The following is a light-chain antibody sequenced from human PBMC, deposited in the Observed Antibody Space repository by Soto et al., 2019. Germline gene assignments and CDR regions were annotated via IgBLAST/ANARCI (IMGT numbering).Light chain of an antibody. J-gene: IGKJ1*01. CDR3: QQYGSSPGT. CDR2: GAS. Sequence: EIVLTQSPGTLSLSPGERATLSCRASQSVRSSYLAWYQQKPGQAPSLLIYGASSRATGTPDRFSGSGSGTDFTLTISRLEPEDFAVYYCQQYGSSPGTFGQGTKVDIK. CDR1: QSVRSSY. V-gene: IGKV3-20*01.